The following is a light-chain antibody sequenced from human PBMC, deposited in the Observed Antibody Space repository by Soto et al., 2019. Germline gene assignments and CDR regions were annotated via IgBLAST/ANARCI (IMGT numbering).Light chain of an antibody. J-gene: IGLJ1*01. V-gene: IGLV2-14*01. CDR3: NSYTTMNTCV. CDR2: EVS. Sequence: ALTQPASVSGSPGQSITISCTGSSTDVGAYNYVSWYQQYPGQAPNLLIYEVSRRPSGFSHRFSGSKSVNTASPTISGLQAEDEAHYYCNSYTTMNTCVFGTGTKAPS. CDR1: STDVGAYNY.